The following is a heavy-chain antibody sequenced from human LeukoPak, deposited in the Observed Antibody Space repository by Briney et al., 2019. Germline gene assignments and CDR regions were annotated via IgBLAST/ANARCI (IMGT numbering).Heavy chain of an antibody. Sequence: PSETLSLTCTVSGGSISSYYWSWIRQPPGKGLEWIGYIYYSGSTNYNPSLKSRVTISVDTSKNQFSLKLSSVTAADTAVYYCARIPGGSYGPDFDYWGQGTLVILSS. CDR3: ARIPGGSYGPDFDY. CDR1: GGSISSYY. V-gene: IGHV4-59*01. CDR2: IYYSGST. J-gene: IGHJ4*02. D-gene: IGHD1-26*01.